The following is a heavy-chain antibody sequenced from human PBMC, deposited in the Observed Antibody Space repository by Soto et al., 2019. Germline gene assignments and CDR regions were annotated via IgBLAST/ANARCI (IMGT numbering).Heavy chain of an antibody. Sequence: GSLRLSCAASGFDFSGSAMHWVRQGSGKGLEWVGRIRGKSNSYATTYAASVEGRFTIFRDDSKNTAYLQMNSLKTEDTAMYFCTSQLDDFWTGYYYDWGQGTLVTVSS. CDR2: IRGKSNSYAT. V-gene: IGHV3-73*01. J-gene: IGHJ4*02. CDR3: TSQLDDFWTGYYYD. D-gene: IGHD3-3*01. CDR1: GFDFSGSA.